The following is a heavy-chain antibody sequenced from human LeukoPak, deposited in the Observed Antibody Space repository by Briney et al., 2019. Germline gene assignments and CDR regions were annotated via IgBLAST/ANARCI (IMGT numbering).Heavy chain of an antibody. CDR1: GFTFSSSG. Sequence: QPGGSLRLSCAVSGFTFSSSGMTWVRQAPGKGLEWVSGISGSGDNTWYADSVKGRFTISRDNSKKTLYLQMRSLRAEDTAVYYCAKASVWTMVRVVSYFDDWGQGIQVTVSS. V-gene: IGHV3-23*01. CDR2: ISGSGDNT. CDR3: AKASVWTMVRVVSYFDD. D-gene: IGHD3-10*01. J-gene: IGHJ4*02.